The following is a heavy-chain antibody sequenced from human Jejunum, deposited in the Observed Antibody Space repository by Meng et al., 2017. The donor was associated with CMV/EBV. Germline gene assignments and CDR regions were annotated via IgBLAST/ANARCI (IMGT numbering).Heavy chain of an antibody. J-gene: IGHJ5*02. CDR1: GYTFTSYG. CDR3: ARNRPRGVATGANWFDP. V-gene: IGHV1-18*01. Sequence: QVQLGQVLSEGKKAGASGKVSCKASGYTFTSYGISLVRQAPGQGLEWMGWISAYNGNTNYAQKLQGRVTMTTDTSTSTAYMELRSLRSDDTAVYYCARNRPRGVATGANWFDPWGQGTLVTVSS. D-gene: IGHD5-12*01. CDR2: ISAYNGNT.